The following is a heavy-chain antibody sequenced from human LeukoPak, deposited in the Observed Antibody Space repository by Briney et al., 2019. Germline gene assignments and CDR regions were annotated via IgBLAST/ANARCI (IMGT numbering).Heavy chain of an antibody. CDR3: ARGLVEYDYAAGNFFGWARPHGHGMDV. J-gene: IGHJ6*02. V-gene: IGHV4-34*01. CDR2: INHSGST. D-gene: IGHD2-8*02. CDR1: VGSFSDYF. Sequence: SETLSLTCAVYVGSFSDYFWTWIRQPPGKGLEWIGEINHSGSTNYNPSLKSRVTISVDTSKNQFSLKLTSVTAADTALYYCARGLVEYDYAAGNFFGWARPHGHGMDVWGQGTTVSVSS.